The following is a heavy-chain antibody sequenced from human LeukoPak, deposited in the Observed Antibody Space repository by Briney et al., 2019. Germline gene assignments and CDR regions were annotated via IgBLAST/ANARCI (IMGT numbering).Heavy chain of an antibody. D-gene: IGHD7-27*01. J-gene: IGHJ4*02. CDR1: GGSISSYY. CDR2: IHYSGST. CDR3: ARLANWAQDDY. Sequence: SETLSLTCTVSGGSISSYYWSWIRQPPGKGLEWIGYIHYSGSTNYNPSLKSRVTISEDTSKNQFPLKLSSVTAADTAVYYCARLANWAQDDYWGQGTLVTVSS. V-gene: IGHV4-59*08.